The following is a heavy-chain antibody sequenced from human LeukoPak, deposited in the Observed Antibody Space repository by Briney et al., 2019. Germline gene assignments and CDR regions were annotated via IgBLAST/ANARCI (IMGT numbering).Heavy chain of an antibody. CDR3: ARIRGYSGYDRFDY. J-gene: IGHJ4*02. Sequence: PSETLSLTCTVSGGSISSYYWSWIRQPPGKGLEWTGYIYYSGSTNYNPSLKSRVTISVDTSKNQFSLKLSSVTAADTAVYYCARIRGYSGYDRFDYWGQGTLVTVSS. CDR1: GGSISSYY. V-gene: IGHV4-59*08. CDR2: IYYSGST. D-gene: IGHD5-12*01.